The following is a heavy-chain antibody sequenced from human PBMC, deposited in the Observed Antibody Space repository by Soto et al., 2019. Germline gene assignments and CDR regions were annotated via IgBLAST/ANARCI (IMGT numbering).Heavy chain of an antibody. CDR2: VSHDGRNT. CDR1: GFTFSDYA. Sequence: VQLVESGGGVVQPGRSLRLSCAASGFTFSDYAMHWVRQAPGKGLEWVAVVSHDGRNTHYADSVKGRFTISRDSSKNTVSLEMASLRAEDTAVCYCAKGGRQWLVTSDFNYWGQGALVTVSS. V-gene: IGHV3-30*18. CDR3: AKGGRQWLVTSDFNY. D-gene: IGHD6-19*01. J-gene: IGHJ4*02.